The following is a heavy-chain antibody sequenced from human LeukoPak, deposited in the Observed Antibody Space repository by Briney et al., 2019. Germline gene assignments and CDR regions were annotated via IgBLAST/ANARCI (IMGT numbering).Heavy chain of an antibody. J-gene: IGHJ4*02. CDR3: ARQPNGDYGFDY. CDR1: GGSISSYY. V-gene: IGHV4-59*08. CDR2: INYSGRT. D-gene: IGHD4-17*01. Sequence: PSETLSLTCTVSGGSISSYYWSWIRQPPGKGLEYIGYINYSGRTNYNPSLKSRVTISVDTSKNQFSLRLNSVTAADTAVYYCARQPNGDYGFDYWGQGTLVTVSS.